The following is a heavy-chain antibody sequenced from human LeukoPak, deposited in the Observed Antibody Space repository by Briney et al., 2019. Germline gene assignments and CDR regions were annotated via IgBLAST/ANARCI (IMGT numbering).Heavy chain of an antibody. CDR1: GYSFTSYW. CDR3: ARFEVVAPNFDY. V-gene: IGHV5-10-1*01. D-gene: IGHD3-22*01. Sequence: GESLKISCKGSGYSFTSYWISWVRQMPGKGLEWMGRIDPSDSYTNYSPSFQGHVTISADKSISTAYLRWSSLKASDTAMYYCARFEVVAPNFDYWGQGTLVTVSS. J-gene: IGHJ4*02. CDR2: IDPSDSYT.